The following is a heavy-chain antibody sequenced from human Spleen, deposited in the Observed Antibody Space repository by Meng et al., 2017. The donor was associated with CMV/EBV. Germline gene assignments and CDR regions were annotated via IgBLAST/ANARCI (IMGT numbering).Heavy chain of an antibody. D-gene: IGHD2-2*03. CDR2: IPVCNGNT. CDR1: SYG. J-gene: IGHJ1*01. CDR3: ARRRLGYCSGTGCRAEYFQH. V-gene: IGHV1-18*01. Sequence: SYGIPWMRQSPGQGLEWLEWIPVCNGNTDYAQKYQGRVTMTTNATTSTAYMELRSLRSDDTAVYYCARRRLGYCSGTGCRAEYFQHWGQGTLVTVSS.